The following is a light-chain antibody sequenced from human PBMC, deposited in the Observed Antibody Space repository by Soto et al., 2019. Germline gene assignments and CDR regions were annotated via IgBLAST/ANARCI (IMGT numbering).Light chain of an antibody. V-gene: IGKV1-39*01. CDR1: QTIGTF. J-gene: IGKJ2*01. Sequence: DIQMTQSPSSLSASVRDRVTMTCRASQTIGTFLNWYQQRPGKAPKLLISAASSLQGGVPSRFSGSGSVSHFTLTITSPQLEDFATYYCQQTYSPSYSFGQGTKLQF. CDR2: AAS. CDR3: QQTYSPSYS.